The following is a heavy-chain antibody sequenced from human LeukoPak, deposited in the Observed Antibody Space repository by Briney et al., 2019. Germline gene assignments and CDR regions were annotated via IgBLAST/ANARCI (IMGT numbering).Heavy chain of an antibody. CDR3: AKDRSSSWYPFDY. CDR1: RFTFSNFA. CDR2: ISASGGNT. J-gene: IGHJ4*02. V-gene: IGHV3-23*01. Sequence: GGSLRLSCAASRFTFSNFAMSWVRQAPGKGLEWVSAISASGGNTYYADSVKGRFTISRDNSKNTLYLQMSSLRAEDTAVYYCAKDRSSSWYPFDYWGQGTLVTVSS. D-gene: IGHD6-13*01.